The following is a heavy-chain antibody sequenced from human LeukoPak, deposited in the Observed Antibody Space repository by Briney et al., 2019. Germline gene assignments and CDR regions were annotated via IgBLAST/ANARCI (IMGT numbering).Heavy chain of an antibody. CDR3: ARAVYSSGLSN. CDR1: GGSISSGGYD. V-gene: IGHV4-31*03. Sequence: SQTLSLTCTVSGGSISSGGYDWSWIRQHPGKGLEWIGYIYYSGSTYYNPSLKSRVTISVDTSKNQFSLKLSSVTAADTAVYYCARAVYSSGLSNWGQGTLVTVSS. D-gene: IGHD6-19*01. CDR2: IYYSGST. J-gene: IGHJ4*02.